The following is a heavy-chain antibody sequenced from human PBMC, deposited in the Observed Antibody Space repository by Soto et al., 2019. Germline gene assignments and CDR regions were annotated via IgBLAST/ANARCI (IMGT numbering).Heavy chain of an antibody. CDR2: IIPILGIA. V-gene: IGHV1-69*02. CDR1: GGTFSSYT. CDR3: AITYYYDSSGYYCQN. Sequence: QVQLVQSGAEVKKPGSSVKVSCKASGGTFSSYTISWVRQAPGQGLEWMGRIIPILGIANYAQKFQGSVTLTADKHTSKDYMELSSLRSEDTAVYYCAITYYYDSSGYYCQNWGQGTLVTVSS. J-gene: IGHJ1*01. D-gene: IGHD3-22*01.